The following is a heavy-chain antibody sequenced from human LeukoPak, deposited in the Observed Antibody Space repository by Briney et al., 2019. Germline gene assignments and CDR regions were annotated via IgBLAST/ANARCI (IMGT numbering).Heavy chain of an antibody. CDR2: ISSSSSYI. V-gene: IGHV3-21*01. CDR3: ASRVGATTDFDY. Sequence: GGSLRLSCAASGFTFSSYAMSWVRQAPGKGLEWVSSISSSSSYIYYADSVKGRFTISRDNAKNSLYLQMNSLRAEDTAVYYCASRVGATTDFDYWGQGTLVTVSS. D-gene: IGHD1-26*01. CDR1: GFTFSSYA. J-gene: IGHJ4*02.